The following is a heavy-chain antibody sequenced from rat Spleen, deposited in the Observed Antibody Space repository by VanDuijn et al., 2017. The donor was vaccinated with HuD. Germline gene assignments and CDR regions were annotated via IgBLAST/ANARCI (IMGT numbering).Heavy chain of an antibody. Sequence: EVQLVESGGGLVQPGRSLKFSCAASGFTFSKYGMQWIRQTPTKGLQWVAAITPSGITTHYRDSVKGRFTISRDNAQNTLYLQMNSLRSEDTATYYCTTVVQGHGFAYWGQGTLVTVSS. J-gene: IGHJ3*01. CDR1: GFTFSKYG. V-gene: IGHV5-19*01. D-gene: IGHD1-1*01. CDR3: TTVVQGHGFAY. CDR2: ITPSGITT.